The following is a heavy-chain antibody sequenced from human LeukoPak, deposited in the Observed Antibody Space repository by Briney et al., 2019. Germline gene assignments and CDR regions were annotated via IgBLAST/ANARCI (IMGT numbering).Heavy chain of an antibody. V-gene: IGHV1-69*04. CDR1: GGTFSSYT. D-gene: IGHD3-3*01. CDR3: ARDRGRFLEWLDYFDY. J-gene: IGHJ4*02. CDR2: IIPILGIA. Sequence: ASVKVSCKASGGTFSSYTISWVRQAPGQGLEWMGRIIPILGIANYAQKFQGRVTITADKSTSTAYMELSSLGSEDTAVYYCARDRGRFLEWLDYFDYWGQGTLVTVSS.